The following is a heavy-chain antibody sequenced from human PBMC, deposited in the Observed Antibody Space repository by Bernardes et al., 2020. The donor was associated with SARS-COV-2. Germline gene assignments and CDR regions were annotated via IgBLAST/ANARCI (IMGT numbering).Heavy chain of an antibody. CDR3: AKSLNYYDSSGNYYYYGMDV. CDR2: ISWNSGSI. D-gene: IGHD3-22*01. J-gene: IGHJ6*02. V-gene: IGHV3-9*01. CDR1: GFTFDDYA. Sequence: SLRLSCAASGFTFDDYAMHWVRQAPGKGLEWVSGISWNSGSIGYADSVKGRFTISRDNAKNSLYLQMNSLRAEDTALYYCAKSLNYYDSSGNYYYYGMDVWGQGTTVTVSS.